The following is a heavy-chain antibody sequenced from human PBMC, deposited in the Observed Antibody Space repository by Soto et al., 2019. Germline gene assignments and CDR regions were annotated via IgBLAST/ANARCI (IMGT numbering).Heavy chain of an antibody. CDR1: GFSISSYY. CDR3: ARDSELIGRSYWYFDL. Sequence: SDTLSLTCSFSGFSISSYYWSWIRQPAGKGLEWIGRIYTSGSTNYSPSLKSRVTMSVDTPKNQVSLRLRSVTAADTAVYFCARDSELIGRSYWYFDLWGRGTLVNVSS. D-gene: IGHD3-10*01. V-gene: IGHV4-4*07. CDR2: IYTSGST. J-gene: IGHJ2*01.